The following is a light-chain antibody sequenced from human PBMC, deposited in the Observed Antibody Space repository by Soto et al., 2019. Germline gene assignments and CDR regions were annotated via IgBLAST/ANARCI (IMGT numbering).Light chain of an antibody. V-gene: IGKV1-17*01. CDR2: DTF. CDR1: QDIRYN. CDR3: LQDQAYPWT. Sequence: DIQMTQSPSSLSASVGARVTITCRASQDIRYNLGWYQQRPGKAPERLIYDTFTLASGVPSRFSGSGSGTEFTLTIASLQPEDVATYYCLQDQAYPWTFGQGTKVELK. J-gene: IGKJ1*01.